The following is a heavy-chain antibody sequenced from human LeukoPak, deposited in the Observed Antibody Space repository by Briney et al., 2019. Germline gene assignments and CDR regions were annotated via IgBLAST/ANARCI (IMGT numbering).Heavy chain of an antibody. V-gene: IGHV3-53*01. D-gene: IGHD2-8*01. CDR2: IYNGGTT. CDR3: AKAPHCPNDVCRYFDY. CDR1: GVTSNY. J-gene: IGHJ4*02. Sequence: GGSLRLSCAASGVTSNYMTWVRQAPGKGLEWVSVIYNGGTTYYADSVKGRFTISRDNSRSTVFLQMSSLRAEDTAVYYCAKAPHCPNDVCRYFDYWGQGILVTVSS.